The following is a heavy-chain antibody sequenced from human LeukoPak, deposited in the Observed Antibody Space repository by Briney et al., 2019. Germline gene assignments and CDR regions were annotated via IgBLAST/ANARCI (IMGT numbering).Heavy chain of an antibody. V-gene: IGHV3-30*04. J-gene: IGHJ4*02. CDR3: ARNLRWVETGSIFDY. CDR1: GFSFSSHA. CDR2: ISYDGSNK. D-gene: IGHD2-21*02. Sequence: PSGGSLRLSCVASGFSFSSHAMHWVRQAPGKGLEWVAVISYDGSNKYYADSVKGRFTISRDNSKNTLYLQMSSLRVEDTAEYYCARNLRWVETGSIFDYWGQGTLVTVSS.